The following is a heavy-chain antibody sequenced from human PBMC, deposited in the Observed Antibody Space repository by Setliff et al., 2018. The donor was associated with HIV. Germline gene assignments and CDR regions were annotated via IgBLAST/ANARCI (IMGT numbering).Heavy chain of an antibody. CDR3: ARGWEGGMDY. V-gene: IGHV1-46*01. D-gene: IGHD1-26*01. Sequence: GASVKVSCKASRYTFTRYFMHCVRQAPGQGLEWLGMINPSGGSTWYAQKFQGRVTMTGDTSTNTLYMELSSLRSEDTAVYYCARGWEGGMDYWGQGTLVTVPS. CDR2: INPSGGST. J-gene: IGHJ4*02. CDR1: RYTFTRYF.